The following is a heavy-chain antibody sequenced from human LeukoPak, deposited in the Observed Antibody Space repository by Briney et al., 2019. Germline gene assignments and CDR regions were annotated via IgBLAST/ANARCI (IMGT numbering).Heavy chain of an antibody. CDR1: GFALSSHW. Sequence: QSGGSLRLSCAASGFALSSHWMTWVRQVPGRGPEWVANVNRDGSETYYLDSVKGRFTISKDNAKNSLYLQMNSLRAEDTALYHCARNNGMDVWGQGTTVIVPS. J-gene: IGHJ6*02. V-gene: IGHV3-7*03. CDR3: ARNNGMDV. CDR2: VNRDGSET.